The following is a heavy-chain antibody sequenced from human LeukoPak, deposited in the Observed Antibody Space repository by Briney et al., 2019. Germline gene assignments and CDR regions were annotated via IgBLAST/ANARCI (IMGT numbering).Heavy chain of an antibody. D-gene: IGHD2-2*01. V-gene: IGHV3-48*01. J-gene: IGHJ6*03. CDR3: ARDSSEMSYNYYYYYMDV. Sequence: GGSLRLSCAASGFTFSSYTMNWVRQAPGKGLEWVSYISSSSSAIFYADSVKGRFTISRDNAKNSLYLQMNSLRAEDTAVYYCARDSSEMSYNYYYYYMDVWGKGTTVTVPS. CDR1: GFTFSSYT. CDR2: ISSSSSAI.